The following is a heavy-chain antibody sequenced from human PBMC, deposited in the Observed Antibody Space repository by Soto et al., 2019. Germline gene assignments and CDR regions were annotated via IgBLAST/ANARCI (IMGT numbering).Heavy chain of an antibody. CDR1: GFTFSSYT. V-gene: IGHV3-7*04. D-gene: IGHD3-16*01. J-gene: IGHJ4*02. Sequence: PGESLKISCAASGFTFSSYTMNWVRQAPGKGLEWVANIKQDGSEKYYVDSVKGRFTISRDNAKNSLYLQMNSLRAEDTAVYYCARALVWGQGTLVTVSS. CDR3: ARALV. CDR2: IKQDGSEK.